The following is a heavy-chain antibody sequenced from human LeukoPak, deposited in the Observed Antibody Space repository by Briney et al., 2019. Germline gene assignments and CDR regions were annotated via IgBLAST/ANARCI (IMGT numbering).Heavy chain of an antibody. D-gene: IGHD3-3*01. CDR2: ISYDGTNK. CDR1: GFTFNSYT. J-gene: IGHJ4*02. V-gene: IGHV3-30-3*01. CDR3: ARGPSSYYDFWSGPFDY. Sequence: PGGSLRLSCAASGFTFNSYTMHWVRQAPGKGLEWVAVISYDGTNKYYADSVKGRFTISRDNSKNTLYLQMNSLRAEDTAVYYCARGPSSYYDFWSGPFDYWGQGTLVTVSS.